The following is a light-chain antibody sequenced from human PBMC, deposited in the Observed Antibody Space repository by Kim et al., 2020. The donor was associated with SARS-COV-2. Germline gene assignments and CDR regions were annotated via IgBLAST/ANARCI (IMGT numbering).Light chain of an antibody. Sequence: SVRDRVTITCRASQGISNYLAWYQQKPGKVPKLLIYAASTLQSGVPSRFSGSGSGTDFTLTISSLQPEDVATYYCQKYNSVPPWTFGQGTKVDIK. CDR1: QGISNY. CDR3: QKYNSVPPWT. J-gene: IGKJ1*01. V-gene: IGKV1-27*01. CDR2: AAS.